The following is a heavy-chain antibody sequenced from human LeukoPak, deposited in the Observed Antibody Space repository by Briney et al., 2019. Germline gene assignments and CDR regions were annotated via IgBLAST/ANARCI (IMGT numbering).Heavy chain of an antibody. CDR1: GGSFSGYY. Sequence: PSETLSLTCAVYGGSFSGYYWSWIRQPPGKGLEWIGEINHSGSTNYNPSLKSRVTISVDTSKNQFSLKLTSVTAADTAVYYCVNYYDDSDYQQPKHFDRWGQGTLVTVSS. V-gene: IGHV4-34*01. J-gene: IGHJ4*02. CDR3: VNYYDDSDYQQPKHFDR. D-gene: IGHD3-22*01. CDR2: INHSGST.